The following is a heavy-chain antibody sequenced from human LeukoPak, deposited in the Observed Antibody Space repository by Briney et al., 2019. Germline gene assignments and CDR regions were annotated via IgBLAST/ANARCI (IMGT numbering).Heavy chain of an antibody. D-gene: IGHD6-19*01. CDR1: GFIFSSYA. J-gene: IGHJ4*02. CDR3: AKAGASGYSSGFDY. Sequence: GGSLRLSCAASGFIFSSYAMSWVRQAPGKGLEWVSAISGSGGSTYYADSVKGRFTISRDNSKNTLYLQMNSLRAEDTAVYYCAKAGASGYSSGFDYWGQGTLVTVSS. CDR2: ISGSGGST. V-gene: IGHV3-23*01.